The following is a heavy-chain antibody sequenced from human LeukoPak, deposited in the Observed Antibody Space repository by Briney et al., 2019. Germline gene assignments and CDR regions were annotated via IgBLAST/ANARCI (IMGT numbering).Heavy chain of an antibody. CDR2: INPNSGGT. CDR3: ARVQVAVVVVAGFDY. D-gene: IGHD2-15*01. V-gene: IGHV1-2*04. CDR1: GYTFTGYY. J-gene: IGHJ4*02. Sequence: ASVKVSCKASGYTFTGYYMHWVRQAPGQGLEWMGWINPNSGGTNYAQKFQGWVTMTRDTSISTAYMELSSLRAEDTAVYYCARVQVAVVVVAGFDYWGQGTLVTVSS.